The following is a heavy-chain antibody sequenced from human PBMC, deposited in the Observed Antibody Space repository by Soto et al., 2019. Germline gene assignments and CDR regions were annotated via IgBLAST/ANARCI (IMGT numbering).Heavy chain of an antibody. V-gene: IGHV1-69*12. CDR3: ARGGDLTLNYYYTMDV. D-gene: IGHD3-16*01. Sequence: QVQLVQSGAEVKKPGSSVKVSCKASGGTFSSYANSWVRQAPGQGLEWMGGIIPIFGPANYAQKFQGRVTITADESTSTAYMELSSLRSDDTAVYYCARGGDLTLNYYYTMDVWGQGTTVTVSS. CDR1: GGTFSSYA. J-gene: IGHJ6*02. CDR2: IIPIFGPA.